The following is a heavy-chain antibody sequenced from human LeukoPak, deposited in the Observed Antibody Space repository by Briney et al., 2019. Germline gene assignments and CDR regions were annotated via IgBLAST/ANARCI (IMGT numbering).Heavy chain of an antibody. CDR2: ISGDGRNI. CDR1: GFTFSSYW. CDR3: TRDLMDYDVSTGLHHYYMDV. Sequence: GGSLRLSCVASGFTFSSYWVHWVRQDPRKGLVWVSRISGDGRNINYADSVRGRFTISRDNAKNTLYLQMNTLRVEDTAVYYCTRDLMDYDVSTGLHHYYMDVWGQGTTVTVSS. D-gene: IGHD3-9*01. J-gene: IGHJ6*02. V-gene: IGHV3-74*01.